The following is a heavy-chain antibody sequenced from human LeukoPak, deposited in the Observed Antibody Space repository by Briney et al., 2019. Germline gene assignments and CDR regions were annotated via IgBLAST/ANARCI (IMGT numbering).Heavy chain of an antibody. V-gene: IGHV1-46*01. CDR3: GRVTLYAFDI. Sequence: GASVKVSFKASGNTFTIYFIHWVRQAPGHGLEWMGVISPSGGTTSYAQEFQGRVTMTRDTSTSTVYMELSSLRSEDTAVYYCGRVTLYAFDIWGQGTMVTVSS. D-gene: IGHD4-23*01. CDR2: ISPSGGTT. CDR1: GNTFTIYF. J-gene: IGHJ3*02.